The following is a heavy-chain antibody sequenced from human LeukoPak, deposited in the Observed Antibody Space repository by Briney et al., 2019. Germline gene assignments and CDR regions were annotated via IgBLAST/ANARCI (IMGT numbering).Heavy chain of an antibody. CDR2: IYASGENT. D-gene: IGHD1-7*01. CDR1: GFTFSSYA. J-gene: IGHJ4*02. Sequence: GGSLRLSCAASGFTFSSYAMTWVRQAPGRGLEWVSGIYASGENTYYADSVKGRFTISRDNSKNTLYLQMKSLRGEDTAVYYCVRGLRELPYWGQGTLVTVSS. CDR3: VRGLRELPY. V-gene: IGHV3-23*01.